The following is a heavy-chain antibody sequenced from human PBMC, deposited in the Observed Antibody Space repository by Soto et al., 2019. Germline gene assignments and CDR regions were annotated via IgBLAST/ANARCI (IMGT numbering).Heavy chain of an antibody. V-gene: IGHV4-59*01. CDR2: IYYSGST. Sequence: SETLSLTCTVSGGSISSYYWSWIRQPPGKGLEWIRYIYYSGSTNYNPSPKSRVTISVDTSKNQFSLKLSSVTAADTAVYYCAREEERWLYFDYWGQGTLVTVSS. J-gene: IGHJ4*02. CDR3: AREEERWLYFDY. D-gene: IGHD5-12*01. CDR1: GGSISSYY.